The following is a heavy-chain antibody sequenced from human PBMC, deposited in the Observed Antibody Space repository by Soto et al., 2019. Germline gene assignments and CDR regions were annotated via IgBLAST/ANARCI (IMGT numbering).Heavy chain of an antibody. J-gene: IGHJ6*02. V-gene: IGHV4-59*01. Sequence: QVQLQESGPGLVKPSETLSLTCTVSGDSISRYYWSWIRLSPGKGLEWIGYIYYSGETNYNPSVKSRVTITVDRTKNQFSLKLSSVTAAETAVYYCARDQGGEFLKGSGMDVLGQGTTVTVSS. CDR2: IYYSGET. D-gene: IGHD3-10*01. CDR1: GDSISRYY. CDR3: ARDQGGEFLKGSGMDV.